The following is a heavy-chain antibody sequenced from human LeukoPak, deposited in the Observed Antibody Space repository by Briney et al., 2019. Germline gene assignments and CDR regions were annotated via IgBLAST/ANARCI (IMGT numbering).Heavy chain of an antibody. CDR1: GFTFSSYE. CDR2: ISSSGSTI. J-gene: IGHJ4*02. V-gene: IGHV3-48*03. CDR3: AREGDYYDSSGYTTPLFDY. D-gene: IGHD3-22*01. Sequence: GGSLRLSCAASGFTFSSYEMHWVRQAPGKGLEWVSYISSSGSTIYYADSVKGRFTISRDNAKNSLYLQMNSLRAEDTAVYYCAREGDYYDSSGYTTPLFDYWGQGTLVTVSS.